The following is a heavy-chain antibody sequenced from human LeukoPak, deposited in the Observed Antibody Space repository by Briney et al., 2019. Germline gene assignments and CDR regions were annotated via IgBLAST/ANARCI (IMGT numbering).Heavy chain of an antibody. V-gene: IGHV5-51*01. CDR1: GYPFTSYW. Sequence: GGPLHISCQGSGYPFTSYWIGWVRQLPGKGLEGMAIIYPGDSDTRYSPSFQGQVTISADKSISTAYLQWSSLKASDAAMYYCAILIYYDSSGYYPAGSIDYWGHGTLVTVSS. D-gene: IGHD3-22*01. CDR2: IYPGDSDT. J-gene: IGHJ4*01. CDR3: AILIYYDSSGYYPAGSIDY.